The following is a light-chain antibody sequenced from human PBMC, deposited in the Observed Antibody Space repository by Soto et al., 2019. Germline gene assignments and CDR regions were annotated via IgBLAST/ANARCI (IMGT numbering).Light chain of an antibody. CDR1: ERLSSVY. CDR2: GAS. J-gene: IGKJ5*01. CDR3: QQYGGSPRIT. Sequence: IVLTQSPATLSLSPGPRSTLCCRASERLSSVYLAWYQQRPRQPPRLXIYGASNRATGIPDRFSGSGSATDFTLIINRLEPEDVAIYYCQQYGGSPRITFGQGTRLEIK. V-gene: IGKV3-20*01.